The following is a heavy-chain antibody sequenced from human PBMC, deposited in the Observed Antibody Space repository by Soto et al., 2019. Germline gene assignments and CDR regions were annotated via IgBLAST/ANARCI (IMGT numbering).Heavy chain of an antibody. J-gene: IGHJ6*02. V-gene: IGHV5-51*01. CDR2: IYPGDSDT. Sequence: PGESLKISCKGSGYSFTSYWIGWVRQMPGKGLERVGIIYPGDSDTRYSPSFQGQVTISADKSISTAYLQWSSLKASDTAMYYCARHSGKYYDILTGQILCYGMDVWGQGTTVTVSS. CDR1: GYSFTSYW. D-gene: IGHD3-9*01. CDR3: ARHSGKYYDILTGQILCYGMDV.